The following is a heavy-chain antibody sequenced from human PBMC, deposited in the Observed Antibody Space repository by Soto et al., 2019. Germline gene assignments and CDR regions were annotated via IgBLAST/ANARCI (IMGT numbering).Heavy chain of an antibody. Sequence: QVQLVQSGAEVKKPGSSVKVSCKASGGTFSSYTISWVRQAPGQGLEWMGRIIPILGIANYAQKFQGRVTITADKSTSTAYMALSSLRSEDTAVYYCARDRPSGYFDYWGQGTLVTVSS. CDR2: IIPILGIA. J-gene: IGHJ4*02. CDR1: GGTFSSYT. V-gene: IGHV1-69*08. CDR3: ARDRPSGYFDY.